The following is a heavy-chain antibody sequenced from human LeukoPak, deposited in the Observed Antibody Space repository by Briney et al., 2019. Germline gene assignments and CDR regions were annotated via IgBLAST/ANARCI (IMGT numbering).Heavy chain of an antibody. J-gene: IGHJ4*02. Sequence: PSETLSLTCTVSAGSISSGSYYWSWIRQPAGKGLEWIGRIYTTRTTNYNPSLKSRVTISVDTSKNQFSLKLSSVTAADAAVYYCARVESYDLYFDYWGQGTLVTVSS. CDR2: IYTTRTT. D-gene: IGHD1-26*01. CDR3: ARVESYDLYFDY. CDR1: AGSISSGSYY. V-gene: IGHV4-61*02.